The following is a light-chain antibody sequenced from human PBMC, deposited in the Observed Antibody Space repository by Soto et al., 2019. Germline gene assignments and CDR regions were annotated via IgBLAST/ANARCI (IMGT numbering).Light chain of an antibody. Sequence: VVTQEPSLTVSPGGTVTLTCGSSTGAVTSGHYPYWFQQKPGQAPRTLIYDTRNKHSWTPARFSGSLLGGKAALTLSGAQPEDEAVYYCLVSLSGARVFGGGTQLTVL. J-gene: IGLJ7*01. CDR2: DTR. CDR1: TGAVTSGHY. CDR3: LVSLSGARV. V-gene: IGLV7-46*01.